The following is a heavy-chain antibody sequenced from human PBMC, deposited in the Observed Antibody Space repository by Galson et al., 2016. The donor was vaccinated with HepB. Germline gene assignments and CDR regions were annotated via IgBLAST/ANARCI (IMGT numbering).Heavy chain of an antibody. CDR3: AKGALTGYREDALDL. Sequence: GRTFYRSRWFNDYGMSVKSRIIIKADTSKNTLYLQMNSLRAEDTAIYYCAKGALTGYREDALDLWGHGTMVTVSS. D-gene: IGHD3-9*01. J-gene: IGHJ3*01. V-gene: IGHV6-1*01. CDR2: TFYRSRWFN.